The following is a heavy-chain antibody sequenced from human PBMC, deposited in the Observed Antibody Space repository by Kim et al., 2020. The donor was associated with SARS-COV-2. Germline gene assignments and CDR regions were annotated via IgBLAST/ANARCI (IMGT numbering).Heavy chain of an antibody. J-gene: IGHJ5*02. CDR1: GYSFTSYW. Sequence: GESLKISCKGSGYSFTSYWISWVRQMPGKGLEWMGRIDPSDSYTNYSPSFQGHVTISADKSISTAYLQWSSLKASDTAMYYCARHGYYDSSGYYPYNWFDPWGQGTLVTVSS. CDR2: IDPSDSYT. D-gene: IGHD3-22*01. CDR3: ARHGYYDSSGYYPYNWFDP. V-gene: IGHV5-10-1*01.